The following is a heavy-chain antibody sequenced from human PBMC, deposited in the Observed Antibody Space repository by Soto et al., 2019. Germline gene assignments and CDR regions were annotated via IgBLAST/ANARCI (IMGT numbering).Heavy chain of an antibody. CDR2: ISGNDGNT. Sequence: QVSLVQSGPEVKKPGASVKLSCQTSGYTFSLYGINWLRQAPGQGPEWLGWISGNDGNTSYARNFQDRIKLTRDTSTNTMFMELANLRSDDTALYFCAKIIQTARALSFWGQGSLVTVSS. CDR1: GYTFSLYG. CDR3: AKIIQTARALSF. D-gene: IGHD6-6*01. V-gene: IGHV1-18*01. J-gene: IGHJ4*02.